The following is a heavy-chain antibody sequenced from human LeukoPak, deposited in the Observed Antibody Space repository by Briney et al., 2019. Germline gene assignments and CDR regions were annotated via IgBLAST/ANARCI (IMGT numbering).Heavy chain of an antibody. CDR2: IYYGGST. J-gene: IGHJ6*03. D-gene: IGHD3-10*01. V-gene: IGHV4-59*08. CDR3: ARGPDSPSYFDYMDV. Sequence: SETLSLTCTVSGGSISSYYWSWIRQPPGKGLEWIGYIYYGGSTNYNPSLKSRVTISVDTSKNQFSLKLSSVTAADTAVYYCARGPDSPSYFDYMDVWGKGTTVTVSS. CDR1: GGSISSYY.